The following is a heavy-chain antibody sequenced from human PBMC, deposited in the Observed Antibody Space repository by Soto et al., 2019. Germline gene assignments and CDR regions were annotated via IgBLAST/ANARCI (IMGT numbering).Heavy chain of an antibody. Sequence: QVQLVQSGAEVKKPGSSVKISCKASGGTFSSYTITWVRQAPGQGLEWMGRIIPMFDIANYAQKFQGRVTXXADKSTSTAYMEMSSLRSEDAAVYYCARGDDYGGFWGQGTMVTVSS. CDR3: ARGDDYGGF. V-gene: IGHV1-69*02. J-gene: IGHJ3*01. CDR2: IIPMFDIA. D-gene: IGHD4-17*01. CDR1: GGTFSSYT.